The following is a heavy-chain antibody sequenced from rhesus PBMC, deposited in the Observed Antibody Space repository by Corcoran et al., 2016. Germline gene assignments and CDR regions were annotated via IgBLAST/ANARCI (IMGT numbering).Heavy chain of an antibody. V-gene: IGHV4-173*01. Sequence: QLQLQESGPGLVKPSETLSLTCAVPGGSISSNYWNWIRPPPGKGLEWIGRISGSGGSTDYNPSLKSRVTISTDTSKKQFSLKLSSVTAADTAVYYCAREYNWNYYFDYWGQGVLVTVSS. J-gene: IGHJ4*01. CDR2: ISGSGGST. CDR1: GGSISSNY. D-gene: IGHD1-26*01. CDR3: AREYNWNYYFDY.